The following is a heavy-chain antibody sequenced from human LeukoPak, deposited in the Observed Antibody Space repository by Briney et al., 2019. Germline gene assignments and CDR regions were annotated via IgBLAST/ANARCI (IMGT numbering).Heavy chain of an antibody. CDR2: INSDGSST. Sequence: PGGSLRLSCAASGFTFSSYWMHWVRQAPGKGLVWVSRINSDGSSTSYADSVKGRFTISRDNAKNTLYLQMNSLRAEDTAVYYCGRDIFRGPVDYWGQGTPVTVSS. D-gene: IGHD3-9*01. CDR3: GRDIFRGPVDY. CDR1: GFTFSSYW. J-gene: IGHJ4*02. V-gene: IGHV3-74*01.